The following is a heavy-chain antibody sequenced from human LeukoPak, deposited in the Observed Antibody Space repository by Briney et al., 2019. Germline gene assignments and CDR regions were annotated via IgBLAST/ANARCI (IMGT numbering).Heavy chain of an antibody. D-gene: IGHD1-14*01. CDR2: IYPGDSDT. V-gene: IGHV5-51*01. CDR1: GYIFSSFW. Sequence: GESLKISCKGSGYIFSSFWIGWVRQMPGKGLEWMGIIYPGDSDTRYSPSFQGQVTISADKSISTAYLQWSSLRASDTAVYYCATLPGAFDIWGQGTMVTVSS. CDR3: ATLPGAFDI. J-gene: IGHJ3*02.